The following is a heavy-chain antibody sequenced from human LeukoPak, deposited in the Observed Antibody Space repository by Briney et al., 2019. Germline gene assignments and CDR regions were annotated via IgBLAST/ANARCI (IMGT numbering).Heavy chain of an antibody. CDR1: GGSLSSSSYY. J-gene: IGHJ4*02. D-gene: IGHD2-15*01. CDR3: ARLAATLDYFDY. V-gene: IGHV4-39*01. Sequence: SETLSLTCTVSGGSLSSSSYYWGWIRQPPGKGLEWIGSMYYSGSTYNSPSLKSRVTISVDTSKNQFSLKLSSVTAADTAVYYCARLAATLDYFDYWGQGTLVTVSS. CDR2: MYYSGST.